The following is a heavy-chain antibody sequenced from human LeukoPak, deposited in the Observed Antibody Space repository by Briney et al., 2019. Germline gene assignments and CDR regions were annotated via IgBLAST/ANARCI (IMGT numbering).Heavy chain of an antibody. D-gene: IGHD3-3*01. CDR1: GFTFSSYG. J-gene: IGHJ3*02. V-gene: IGHV3-30*02. Sequence: QAGGSLRLSCAASGFTFSSYGMHWVRQAPGKGLEWVAFIRYDGSNKYYADSVKGRFTISRDNSKNTLYLQMNSLRAEDTAVYYCAKFPGGPFWSGRGDAFDIWGQGTMVTVSS. CDR2: IRYDGSNK. CDR3: AKFPGGPFWSGRGDAFDI.